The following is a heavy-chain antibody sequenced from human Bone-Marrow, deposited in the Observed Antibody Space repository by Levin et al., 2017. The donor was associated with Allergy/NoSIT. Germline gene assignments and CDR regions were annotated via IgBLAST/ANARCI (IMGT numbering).Heavy chain of an antibody. CDR3: ARSYYYYMDV. V-gene: IGHV3-53*01. CDR2: IYSGGST. Sequence: LSLTCAASGFTVSSNYMSWVRQAPGKGLEWVSVIYSGGSTYYADSVKGRFTISRDNSKNTLYLQMNSLRAEDTAVYYCARSYYYYMDVWGKGTTVTVSS. J-gene: IGHJ6*03. CDR1: GFTVSSNY.